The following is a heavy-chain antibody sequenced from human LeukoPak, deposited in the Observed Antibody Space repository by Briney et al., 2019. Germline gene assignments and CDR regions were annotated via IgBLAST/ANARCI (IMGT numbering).Heavy chain of an antibody. D-gene: IGHD2-21*01. CDR2: IKAGNGDT. V-gene: IGHV1-3*01. Sequence: GASVKVSCKASGYIFTKYVVHWVRQAPGQRPDWMGWIKAGNGDTKYSQNFQDRLTITRDTSASTVYMELSSLTSEDTVLYYCARDDCGDTCYPGGYWGQGTLVTVSS. CDR3: ARDDCGDTCYPGGY. J-gene: IGHJ4*02. CDR1: GYIFTKYV.